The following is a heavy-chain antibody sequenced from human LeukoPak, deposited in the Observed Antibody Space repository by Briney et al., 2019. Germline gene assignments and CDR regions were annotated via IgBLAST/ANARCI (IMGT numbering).Heavy chain of an antibody. CDR3: ARGLWFGELLTPGWFDP. CDR1: GGSISSGGYS. J-gene: IGHJ5*02. V-gene: IGHV4-30-2*01. Sequence: SQTLSLTCAASGGSISSGGYSWSWIRQPPGKGLEWIGYIYHSGSTYYNPSLKSRVTISVDRSKNQFSLKLSSVTAADTAVYYCARGLWFGELLTPGWFDPWGQGTLVTVSS. D-gene: IGHD3-10*01. CDR2: IYHSGST.